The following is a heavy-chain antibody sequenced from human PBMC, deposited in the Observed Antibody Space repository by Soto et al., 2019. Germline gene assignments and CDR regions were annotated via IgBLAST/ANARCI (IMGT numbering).Heavy chain of an antibody. CDR1: GFTFSSYA. CDR3: AKACTVTPYYYYYGMDV. D-gene: IGHD4-17*01. V-gene: IGHV3-23*01. Sequence: GGPLRLSCAASGFTFSSYAMSWVRQAPGKGLEWVSAISGSGGSTYYADPVKGRFTISRDNSKNTLYLQMNSLRAEDTAVYYCAKACTVTPYYYYYGMDVWGQGTTVTVSS. CDR2: ISGSGGST. J-gene: IGHJ6*02.